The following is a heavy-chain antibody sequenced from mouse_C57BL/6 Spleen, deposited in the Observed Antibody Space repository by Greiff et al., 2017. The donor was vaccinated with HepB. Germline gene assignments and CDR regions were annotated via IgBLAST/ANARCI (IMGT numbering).Heavy chain of an antibody. CDR3: ARSHYIYYSAMAY. CDR2: INPNNGGT. CDR1: GYTFTDYN. D-gene: IGHD1-3*01. J-gene: IGHJ4*01. Sequence: EVQLQQSGPELVKPGASVKMSCKASGYTFTDYNMHWVKQSHGKSLEWIGYINPNNGGTSYNQKFKGKATLTVNKSSSTAYMELRSLTSEDSAVYSCARSHYIYYSAMAYWGQGTSVTVSS. V-gene: IGHV1-22*01.